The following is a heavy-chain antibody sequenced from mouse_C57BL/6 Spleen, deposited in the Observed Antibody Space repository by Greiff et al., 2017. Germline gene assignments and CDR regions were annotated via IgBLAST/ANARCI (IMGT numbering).Heavy chain of an antibody. Sequence: QVQLKESGAELARPGASVKLSCKASGYTFTSYGISWVKQRTGQGLEWIGEIYPRSGNTYYNEKFKGKATLTADKSSSTAYMELRSLTSEDSAVYFCARGLLKDYYFDYWGQGTTLTVSS. CDR3: ARGLLKDYYFDY. V-gene: IGHV1-81*01. D-gene: IGHD1-1*01. CDR2: IYPRSGNT. J-gene: IGHJ2*01. CDR1: GYTFTSYG.